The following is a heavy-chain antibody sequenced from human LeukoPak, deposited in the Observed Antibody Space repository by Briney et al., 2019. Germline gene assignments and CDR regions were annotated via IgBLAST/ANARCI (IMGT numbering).Heavy chain of an antibody. CDR3: ARAMDV. Sequence: SCTASGGTFSSYAISWVRQAPGKGLEWVANIKQDGSEIHYVGSVKGRFTISRDNAKNSLYLQMNSLRAEDTAVYYCARAMDVWGQGTTVTVSS. CDR1: GGTFSSYA. CDR2: IKQDGSEI. J-gene: IGHJ6*02. V-gene: IGHV3-7*01.